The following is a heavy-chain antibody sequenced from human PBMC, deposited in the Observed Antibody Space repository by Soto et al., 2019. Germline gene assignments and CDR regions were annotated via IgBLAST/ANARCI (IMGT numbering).Heavy chain of an antibody. Sequence: SETLSLTCTVSGGSISRGGYYWSCIRQHPGKGLECIGYIYYIGSTYYNPSLKSRVTISVDTSKNQFSLKLSSVTSADTAVYYCARDDSSGYYRNAFDIWGQGTMVTVSS. CDR1: GGSISRGGYY. CDR2: IYYIGST. CDR3: ARDDSSGYYRNAFDI. V-gene: IGHV4-31*03. J-gene: IGHJ3*02. D-gene: IGHD3-22*01.